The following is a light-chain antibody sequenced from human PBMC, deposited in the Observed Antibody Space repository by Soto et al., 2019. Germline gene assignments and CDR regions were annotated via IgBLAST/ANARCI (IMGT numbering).Light chain of an antibody. Sequence: DIQMPPSPSSLSASVGDRVTITCRASQSISSYLNWYQQKPGKAPKLLIYAASSLQSGVPSRFSGSGSGTDFTLTISSLQPEDFAPYYCQQSYSTPRTFGGGTQVEIK. V-gene: IGKV1-39*01. CDR3: QQSYSTPRT. CDR1: QSISSY. CDR2: AAS. J-gene: IGKJ4*01.